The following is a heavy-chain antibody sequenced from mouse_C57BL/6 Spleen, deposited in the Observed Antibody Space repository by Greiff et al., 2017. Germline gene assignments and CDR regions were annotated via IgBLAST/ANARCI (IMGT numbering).Heavy chain of an antibody. CDR3: ARELIYYERAGDFDV. D-gene: IGHD2-4*01. V-gene: IGHV1-82*01. J-gene: IGHJ1*03. Sequence: QVQLQQSGPELVKPGASVKISCKASGYAFSSSWLNWVKQRPGKGLEWIGRIYPGDGDTNYNGKFKGKATLTADKSSSTAYMQLSSLTSEDSAVYFCARELIYYERAGDFDVWGTGTTVTVSS. CDR2: IYPGDGDT. CDR1: GYAFSSSW.